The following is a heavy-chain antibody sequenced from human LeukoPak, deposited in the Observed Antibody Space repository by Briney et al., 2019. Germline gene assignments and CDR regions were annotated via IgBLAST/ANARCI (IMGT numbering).Heavy chain of an antibody. CDR1: GFTFSSYG. Sequence: PGGSLRLSCAASGFTFSSYGMHWVRQAPGKGLEWVAFIRYDGSNKYYADSVKGRFTISRDNSKNTLYLQMNSLRAEDTALYYCAKVFIWFGELSHFDYWGQGTLVTVSS. CDR3: AKVFIWFGELSHFDY. CDR2: IRYDGSNK. D-gene: IGHD3-10*01. V-gene: IGHV3-30*02. J-gene: IGHJ4*02.